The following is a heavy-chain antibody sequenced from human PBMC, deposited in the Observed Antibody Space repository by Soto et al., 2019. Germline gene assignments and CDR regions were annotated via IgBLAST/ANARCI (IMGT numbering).Heavy chain of an antibody. Sequence: SETLSLTCTVSGGSISSYYWSWIRQPPGKGLEWIGYIYYSGSTNYNPSLKSRVTISVDTSKNQFSLKLSSVTAADTAVYYCARDLRPGGPALHGQKNWFDPWGQGTLVTVSS. V-gene: IGHV4-59*01. CDR1: GGSISSYY. CDR3: ARDLRPGGPALHGQKNWFDP. CDR2: IYYSGST. J-gene: IGHJ5*02.